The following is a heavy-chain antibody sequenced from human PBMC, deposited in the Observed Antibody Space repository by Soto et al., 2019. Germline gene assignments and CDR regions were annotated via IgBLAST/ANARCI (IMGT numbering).Heavy chain of an antibody. Sequence: QVQLVQSGAEVKKPGSSVKVSCKASGGTFSSYTISWVRQAPGQGLEWMGRIIPILGIANYAQKFQGRVXIXXDKSTSTAYMELSSLRSEDTAVYYCARSYGDYLDYWGQGTLVTVSS. CDR3: ARSYGDYLDY. V-gene: IGHV1-69*02. D-gene: IGHD4-17*01. CDR1: GGTFSSYT. J-gene: IGHJ4*02. CDR2: IIPILGIA.